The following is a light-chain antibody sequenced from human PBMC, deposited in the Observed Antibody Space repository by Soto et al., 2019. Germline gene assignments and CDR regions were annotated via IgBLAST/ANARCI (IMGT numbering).Light chain of an antibody. CDR1: QSVSSSF. CDR2: GAS. V-gene: IGKV3-20*01. Sequence: EIVLTQSPGTLSLSPGERATLSCRASQSVSSSFLAWFQQKPGQAPRLLIYGASSRATRIPDRFSGSGAGTDFASTISGRVLEDFAVYYCQQYSSSPIIFGQGTRLEIK. CDR3: QQYSSSPII. J-gene: IGKJ5*01.